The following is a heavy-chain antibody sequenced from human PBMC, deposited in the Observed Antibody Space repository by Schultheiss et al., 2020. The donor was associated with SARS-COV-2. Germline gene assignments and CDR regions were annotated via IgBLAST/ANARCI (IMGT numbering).Heavy chain of an antibody. CDR1: GFTFSSYE. V-gene: IGHV3-48*03. Sequence: GGSLRLSCAASGFTFSSYEMNWVRQAPGKGLEWVSYISSSGSTIYYADSVKGRFTISRDNAKNSLYLQMNSLRAEDMAVYYCAREGNYGDYVDYWGQGTLVTVSS. D-gene: IGHD4-17*01. CDR2: ISSSGSTI. J-gene: IGHJ4*02. CDR3: AREGNYGDYVDY.